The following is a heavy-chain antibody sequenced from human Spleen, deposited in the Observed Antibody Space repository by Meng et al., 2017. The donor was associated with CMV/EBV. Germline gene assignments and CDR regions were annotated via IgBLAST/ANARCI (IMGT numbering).Heavy chain of an antibody. CDR3: AGEYSGYAPDY. V-gene: IGHV4-39*07. Sequence: TCTVSGGSISRPSHYWGWIRQPPGKGLEWIGSVYHSGTTNYNPSLKSRVTVSVDTSKNQFSLNLSSVTAADTAVYYCAGEYSGYAPDYWGQGTLVTVSS. CDR1: GGSISRPSHY. D-gene: IGHD5-12*01. J-gene: IGHJ4*02. CDR2: VYHSGTT.